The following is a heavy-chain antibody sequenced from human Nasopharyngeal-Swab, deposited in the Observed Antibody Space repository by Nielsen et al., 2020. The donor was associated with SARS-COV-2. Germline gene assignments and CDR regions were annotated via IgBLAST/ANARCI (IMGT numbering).Heavy chain of an antibody. V-gene: IGHV4-34*01. J-gene: IGHJ4*02. D-gene: IGHD6-13*01. CDR3: ARGFPGAAAGTDY. CDR2: INHSGST. Sequence: WIRQPPGKGLEWIGEINHSGSTNYNPSLKSRVTISVDTSKNQFSLKLSSMTAADTAVYYCARGFPGAAAGTDYWGQGTLVTVSS.